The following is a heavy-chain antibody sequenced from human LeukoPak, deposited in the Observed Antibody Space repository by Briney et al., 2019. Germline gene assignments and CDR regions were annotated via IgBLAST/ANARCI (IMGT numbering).Heavy chain of an antibody. CDR3: AKARSIAARMASDY. J-gene: IGHJ4*02. D-gene: IGHD6-6*01. CDR2: ISGSGGST. Sequence: GGSLRLSCAASGFTFSSYGMSWVRQAPGKGLEWVSAISGSGGSTYYADSVKGRFTISRDNSKNTLYLQMNSLRAEDTAVYYCAKARSIAARMASDYWGQGTLVTVSS. V-gene: IGHV3-23*01. CDR1: GFTFSSYG.